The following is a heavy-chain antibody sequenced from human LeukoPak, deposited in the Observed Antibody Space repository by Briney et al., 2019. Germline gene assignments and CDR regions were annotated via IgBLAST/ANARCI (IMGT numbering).Heavy chain of an antibody. D-gene: IGHD6-25*01. J-gene: IGHJ4*02. V-gene: IGHV4-59*11. CDR3: ARIDPLGFFDL. CDR1: GAFTSTHY. Sequence: PSETLSLTCTVSGAFTSTHYWSWVRQPLGKGREWMGYVFYRGNSNYNPSFTSRLTMSVATSKTPFSLKLTSVTAADTAVYYCARIDPLGFFDLWGQGTLVTVSS. CDR2: VFYRGNS.